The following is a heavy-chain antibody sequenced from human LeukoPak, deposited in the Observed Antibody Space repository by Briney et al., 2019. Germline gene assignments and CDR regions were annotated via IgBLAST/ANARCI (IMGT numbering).Heavy chain of an antibody. CDR1: GGSISNTNW. CDR2: ISLTGLT. D-gene: IGHD2-8*01. CDR3: SRENGAFSPFGY. Sequence: NPSGTVSLTCGVSGGSISNTNWWSWVRQPPGQGLEWIGEISLTGLTHYNPSLESRVTVSLDKSKNQLSLNLTSVTAADTAVYYCSRENGAFSPFGYWGQGTLVTVLS. J-gene: IGHJ4*02. V-gene: IGHV4-4*02.